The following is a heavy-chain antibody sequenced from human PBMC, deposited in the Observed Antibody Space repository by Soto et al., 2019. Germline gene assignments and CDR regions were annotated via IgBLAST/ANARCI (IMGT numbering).Heavy chain of an antibody. CDR3: ARDKRDLRFLEWSYYFDY. V-gene: IGHV3-30-3*01. J-gene: IGHJ4*02. CDR1: GFTFSSYA. CDR2: ISYDGSNK. Sequence: QVQLVESGGGVVQPGRSLRLSCAASGFTFSSYAMHWVRQAPGKGLEWVAVISYDGSNKYYADSVKGRFTISRDNSKNTRYRQLNSLRAEDTAVYYCARDKRDLRFLEWSYYFDYWGQGTLVTVSS. D-gene: IGHD3-3*01.